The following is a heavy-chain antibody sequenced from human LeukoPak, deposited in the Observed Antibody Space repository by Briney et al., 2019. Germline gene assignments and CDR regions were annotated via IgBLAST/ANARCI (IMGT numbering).Heavy chain of an antibody. Sequence: GGSLRLSCAASGFTFSSYTMNWVRQAPGKGLEWVSGISGSGERTDYADSVKGRFTISSDNSKNMVYLQMNSLRAEDTAKYYCAKELRTGFPTKYFDCWGQGTLVTVSS. J-gene: IGHJ4*02. CDR2: ISGSGERT. CDR1: GFTFSSYT. V-gene: IGHV3-23*01. CDR3: AKELRTGFPTKYFDC. D-gene: IGHD2-8*02.